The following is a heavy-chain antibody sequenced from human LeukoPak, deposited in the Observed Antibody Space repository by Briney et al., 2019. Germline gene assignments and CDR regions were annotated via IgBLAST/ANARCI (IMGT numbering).Heavy chain of an antibody. CDR2: FDPEDGET. CDR1: GYTLTELS. CDR3: ATEDWTNLRKTRAYSYYFDY. J-gene: IGHJ4*02. D-gene: IGHD3/OR15-3a*01. V-gene: IGHV1-24*01. Sequence: ASVKVSCKVSGYTLTELSMHWVRQAPGKGLEWMGGFDPEDGETIYAQKFQGRVTMTEDTSTDTAYMELSSPRSEDTAVYYCATEDWTNLRKTRAYSYYFDYWGQGTLVTISS.